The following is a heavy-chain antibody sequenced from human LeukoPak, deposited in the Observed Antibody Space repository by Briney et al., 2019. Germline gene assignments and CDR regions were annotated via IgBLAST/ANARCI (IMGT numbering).Heavy chain of an antibody. CDR3: AKDSTDLLWFGELSIGGVDV. Sequence: GGSLRLSCGTSGFTFRSYAMSWVRQALGKGLDWVSGISGTGGSTYYADSVKGRFTVSIDNSKNTLYLQMNSLRVEDTAVYYCAKDSTDLLWFGELSIGGVDVWGQGTTVTVSS. J-gene: IGHJ6*02. CDR2: ISGTGGST. V-gene: IGHV3-23*01. D-gene: IGHD3-10*01. CDR1: GFTFRSYA.